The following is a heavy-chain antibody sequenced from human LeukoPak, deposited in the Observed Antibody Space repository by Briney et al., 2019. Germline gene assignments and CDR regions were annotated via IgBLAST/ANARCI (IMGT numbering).Heavy chain of an antibody. Sequence: SETLSLTCTVSGGSISSYYWSWIRQPPGKGLEWIGYIYYSGSTNYNPSLKSRVTISVDTSKNQFSLKLSSVTAADTAVYYCARVTVTSYYYGMDVWGQGTTVTVSS. CDR2: IYYSGST. V-gene: IGHV4-59*01. CDR1: GGSISSYY. D-gene: IGHD4-17*01. J-gene: IGHJ6*02. CDR3: ARVTVTSYYYGMDV.